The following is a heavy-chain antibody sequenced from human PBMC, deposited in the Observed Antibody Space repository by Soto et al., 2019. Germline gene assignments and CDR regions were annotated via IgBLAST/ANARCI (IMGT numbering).Heavy chain of an antibody. J-gene: IGHJ6*03. CDR1: GFTFSSYG. CDR3: ARENEYGDYDYYYYYMDV. D-gene: IGHD4-17*01. CDR2: IWYDGSNK. V-gene: IGHV3-33*01. Sequence: GGSLRLSCAASGFTFSSYGMHWVRQAPGKGLEWVAVIWYDGSNKYYADSVKGRFTISRDNSKNTLYLQMNSLRAEDTAVYYCARENEYGDYDYYYYYMDVWGKGTTVTVSS.